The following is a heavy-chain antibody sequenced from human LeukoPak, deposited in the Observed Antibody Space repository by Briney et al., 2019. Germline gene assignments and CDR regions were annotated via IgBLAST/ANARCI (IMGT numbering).Heavy chain of an antibody. CDR1: GFTFSSYS. CDR3: ARDGIFGVVIITGGVVN. J-gene: IGHJ4*02. Sequence: PGGSLRLSCAASGFTFSSYSMNWVRQAPGKGLEWVSYISSSSSTIYYADSVKGRFTISRDNAKNSLYLQMNSLRAGDTAVYYCARDGIFGVVIITGGVVNWGQGTLVTVSS. D-gene: IGHD3-3*01. V-gene: IGHV3-48*01. CDR2: ISSSSSTI.